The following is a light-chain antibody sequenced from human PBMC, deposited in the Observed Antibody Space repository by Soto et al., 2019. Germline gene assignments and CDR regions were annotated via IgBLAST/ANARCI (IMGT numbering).Light chain of an antibody. CDR2: VAS. CDR3: QQYDTSPRT. V-gene: IGKV3-20*01. CDR1: QSVSSNY. Sequence: EIVLTQSPGTLSLSPGERATLSCRASQSVSSNYFAWYQQKRGQAPRLLIYVASSRATGIPTRFSGSGSGTGFTLTISRLEPEDFAVYYCQQYDTSPRTFGQGTKVEI. J-gene: IGKJ1*01.